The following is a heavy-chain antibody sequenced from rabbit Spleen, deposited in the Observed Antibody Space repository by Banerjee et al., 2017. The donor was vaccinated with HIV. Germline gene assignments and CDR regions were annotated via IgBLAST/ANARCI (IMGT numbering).Heavy chain of an antibody. CDR3: ARDLTSVIGWNFGW. CDR2: INTATVKA. D-gene: IGHD1-1*01. J-gene: IGHJ6*01. Sequence: QQLVESGGGLVKPGASLTLTCKASAFSFSRGYDMCWVRQAPGKGLEWIACINTATVKAVYATWAKGRFTISRTSSTTVTLQMTSLTAADTATYFCARDLTSVIGWNFGWWGQGTLVTVS. V-gene: IGHV1S40*01. CDR1: AFSFSRGYD.